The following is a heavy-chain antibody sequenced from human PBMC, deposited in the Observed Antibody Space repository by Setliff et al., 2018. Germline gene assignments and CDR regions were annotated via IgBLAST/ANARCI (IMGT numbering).Heavy chain of an antibody. V-gene: IGHV4-34*01. Sequence: SETLSLTCAVYGGSFSGYHWSWIRQPPGKGLEWIGEISHSGDPNYNPSLKSRVTISLDTSKNQFSLKLTSVTAGDTAAYFCAREDYDSSGYYMDYWGQGTLVTVSS. CDR1: GGSFSGYH. CDR2: ISHSGDP. D-gene: IGHD3-22*01. CDR3: AREDYDSSGYYMDY. J-gene: IGHJ4*02.